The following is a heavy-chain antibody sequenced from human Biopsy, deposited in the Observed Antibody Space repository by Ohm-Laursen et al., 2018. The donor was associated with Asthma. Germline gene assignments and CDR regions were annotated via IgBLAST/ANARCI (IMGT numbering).Heavy chain of an antibody. CDR1: GYNFISFA. V-gene: IGHV1-3*01. CDR2: INAGNGDT. D-gene: IGHD3-9*01. J-gene: IGHJ3*01. CDR3: ARTYYDFLTGQVKDVFGV. Sequence: ASVKVSCKASGYNFISFAIHWVRQAPGQRLEWMGWINAGNGDTKYSQKFQGRVTITRDTSASAAYMELRSLRSEDTATYYCARTYYDFLTGQVKDVFGVWGQGTMVTVSS.